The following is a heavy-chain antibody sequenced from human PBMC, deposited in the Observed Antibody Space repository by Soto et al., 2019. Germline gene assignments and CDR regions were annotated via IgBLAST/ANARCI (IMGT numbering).Heavy chain of an antibody. V-gene: IGHV4-34*09. J-gene: IGHJ5*02. CDR1: GGSFSGYY. Sequence: SETLSLTCAVYGGSFSGYYWSWIRQPPGKGLEWIGEINHSGSTNYNPSLKSRVTISVDTSKNQFSLKLSSVTAADTAVYYCATARYNWNDDHNWFDPWGQGTLVTVSS. D-gene: IGHD1-20*01. CDR3: ATARYNWNDDHNWFDP. CDR2: INHSGST.